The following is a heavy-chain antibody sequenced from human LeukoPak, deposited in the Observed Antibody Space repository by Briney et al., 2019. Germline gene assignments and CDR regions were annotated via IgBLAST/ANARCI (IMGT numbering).Heavy chain of an antibody. CDR2: IYYSGST. D-gene: IGHD1-26*01. J-gene: IGHJ4*02. CDR1: GGSISSYY. V-gene: IGHV4-59*01. Sequence: SETLSLTCTVSGGSISSYYWSWIRQPPGKGLEWIGYIYYSGSTNYNPSLKSRVTISVDTSKNQFSLKLSSVTAADTAVYYCAKDLGGGSYIISFSPDWGQGTLVTVSS. CDR3: AKDLGGGSYIISFSPD.